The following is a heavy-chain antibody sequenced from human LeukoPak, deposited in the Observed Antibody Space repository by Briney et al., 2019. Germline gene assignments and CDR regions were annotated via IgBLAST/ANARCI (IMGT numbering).Heavy chain of an antibody. J-gene: IGHJ6*02. CDR3: ARGDSSGYYRYYYYGMDV. D-gene: IGHD3-22*01. CDR1: GYTFTGYY. CDR2: INPNSGGT. V-gene: IGHV1-2*02. Sequence: GASVKVSCKASGYTFTGYYMHWVRQAPGQGLEWMGWINPNSGGTNYAQKFQGRVTMTRDTSISTAYMELSRLRSDDTAVYYCARGDSSGYYRYYYYGMDVWGQGTTVTVSS.